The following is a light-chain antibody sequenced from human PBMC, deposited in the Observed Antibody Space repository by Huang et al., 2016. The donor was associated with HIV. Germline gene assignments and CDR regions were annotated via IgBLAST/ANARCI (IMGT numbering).Light chain of an antibody. J-gene: IGKJ1*01. CDR3: MQALQTPRT. V-gene: IGKV2-28*01. Sequence: DIVMTQSPLSLSVTPGEPASISCRSNQSILHSNDYHYLDWYLQKPGQSPQLLIYLGSSRASGVPDRFSGSGSGTDFTLKISRVEAEDVGVYYCMQALQTPRTFGHGTKVEIK. CDR1: QSILHSNDYHY. CDR2: LGS.